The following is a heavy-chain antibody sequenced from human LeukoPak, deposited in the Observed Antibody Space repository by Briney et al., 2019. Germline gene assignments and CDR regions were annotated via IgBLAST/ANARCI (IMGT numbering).Heavy chain of an antibody. CDR3: ARDEGLWYFDL. J-gene: IGHJ2*01. CDR2: IYYSGST. CDR1: GGPISSGDYY. D-gene: IGHD3/OR15-3a*01. V-gene: IGHV4-30-4*01. Sequence: PSETLSLTCTVSGGPISSGDYYWSWIRQPPGKGLEWIGYIYYSGSTYYNPSLKSRVTISVDTSKNQFSLKLSSVTAADTAVYYCARDEGLWYFDLWGRGTLVTVSS.